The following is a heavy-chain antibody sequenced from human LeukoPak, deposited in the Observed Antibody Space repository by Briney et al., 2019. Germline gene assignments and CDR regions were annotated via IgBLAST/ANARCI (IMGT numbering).Heavy chain of an antibody. D-gene: IGHD6-13*01. J-gene: IGHJ4*02. CDR1: GYTFTSYG. Sequence: ASVKVSCKASGYTFTSYGISWVRQAPGQGLEWMGWISAYNGNTNYAQKLQGRVTMTTDTSTSTAYMELRSLRSDDTAVYYCARESSGIAAAATDYWGQGTLVTVSS. V-gene: IGHV1-18*01. CDR3: ARESSGIAAAATDY. CDR2: ISAYNGNT.